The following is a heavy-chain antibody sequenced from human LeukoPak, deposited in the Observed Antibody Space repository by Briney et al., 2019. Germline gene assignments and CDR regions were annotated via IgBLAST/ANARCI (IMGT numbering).Heavy chain of an antibody. J-gene: IGHJ4*02. V-gene: IGHV3-74*01. CDR2: INTDGSGP. D-gene: IGHD4-17*01. CDR1: GFTFGSKR. Sequence: GGSLRLSCAASGFTFGSKRMHWVRQGPGKGLVWVSRINTDGSGPIYADSVKGRFTISRDNAKNTLYLQMNSLRAEDTAVYYCARIRYLTVTTSFDYWGQGTLVTVSS. CDR3: ARIRYLTVTTSFDY.